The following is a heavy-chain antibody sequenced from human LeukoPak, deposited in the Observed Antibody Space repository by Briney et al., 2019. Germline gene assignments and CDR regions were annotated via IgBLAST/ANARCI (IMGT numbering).Heavy chain of an antibody. Sequence: SGTLSLTCAVSGGSISSSNWWSWVRQPPGKGLEWIGEIYHSGSTNYNPSLKSRVTISVDKSKNQFSLKLSSVTAADTAVYYCARDGCYDILTGGRGGFDPWGQGTLVTVSS. CDR1: GGSISSSNW. V-gene: IGHV4-4*02. D-gene: IGHD3-9*01. CDR3: ARDGCYDILTGGRGGFDP. CDR2: IYHSGST. J-gene: IGHJ5*02.